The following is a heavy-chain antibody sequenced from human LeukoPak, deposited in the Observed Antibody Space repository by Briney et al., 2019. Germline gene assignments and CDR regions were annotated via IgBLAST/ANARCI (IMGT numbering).Heavy chain of an antibody. CDR3: ARVTYSYGPVVGYYYYYYMDV. V-gene: IGHV3-21*01. CDR2: ISSSSSYI. J-gene: IGHJ6*03. CDR1: GFTFSSYS. Sequence: GGSLRLSCAASGFTFSSYSMNWVRQAPGKGLEWVSSISSSSSYIYYADSVKGRFTISRDNAKNSLYLQMNSLRAEDTAVYYCARVTYSYGPVVGYYYYYYMDVWGKGTTVTVSS. D-gene: IGHD5-18*01.